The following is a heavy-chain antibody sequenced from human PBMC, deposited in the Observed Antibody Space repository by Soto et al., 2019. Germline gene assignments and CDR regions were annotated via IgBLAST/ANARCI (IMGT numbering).Heavy chain of an antibody. J-gene: IGHJ6*02. Sequence: QVQLVQSGAEVKKPGSSVKVSCRASGGTFSSYAVSWVRQAPGQGLEWMGVIIPLLGSPKYAQKFQGRVTITADDSATTAYMELTRLRSDDTAVYYCARESSSPKYYYYGMDVWGQGTTVTVSS. CDR1: GGTFSSYA. CDR3: ARESSSPKYYYYGMDV. D-gene: IGHD2-2*01. CDR2: IIPLLGSP. V-gene: IGHV1-69*01.